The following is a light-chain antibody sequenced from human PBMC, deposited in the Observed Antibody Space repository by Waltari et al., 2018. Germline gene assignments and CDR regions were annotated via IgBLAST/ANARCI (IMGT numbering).Light chain of an antibody. CDR1: NYNIGSGP. Sequence: QSALTQAPSVSGTPGQRVTISCSGTNYNIGSGPVNWYQQVPGMSPKLLNYSNGQRPSGVPDRFSGSKSCTSASLAISGLQSEDEADYYCATWDGRVNGVLFGGGTKVTVL. CDR3: ATWDGRVNGVL. CDR2: SNG. J-gene: IGLJ2*01. V-gene: IGLV1-44*01.